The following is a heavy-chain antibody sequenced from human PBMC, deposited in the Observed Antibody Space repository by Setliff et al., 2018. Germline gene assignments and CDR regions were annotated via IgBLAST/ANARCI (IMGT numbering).Heavy chain of an antibody. Sequence: ASVKVSCKASGYTFSSYGISWVRQAPGQGLEWMGLINPSGGGTIYARKFQGRVTMARETSTSTVYMELSGLRSEDTAVYYCARVYLAGSGWDKANALDIWGQGTMVTVSS. V-gene: IGHV1-46*03. CDR2: INPSGGGT. CDR1: GYTFSSYG. CDR3: ARVYLAGSGWDKANALDI. D-gene: IGHD6-19*01. J-gene: IGHJ3*02.